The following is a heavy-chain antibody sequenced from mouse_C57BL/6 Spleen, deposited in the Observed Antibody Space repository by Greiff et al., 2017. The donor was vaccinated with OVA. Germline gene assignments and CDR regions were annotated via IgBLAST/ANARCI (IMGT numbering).Heavy chain of an antibody. D-gene: IGHD1-1*01. CDR3: ARWAPNYGYAMDY. CDR2: INPSTGGT. Sequence: VQLQQSGPELVKPGASVKISCKASGYSFTGYYMNWVKQSPEKSLEWIGEINPSTGGTTYNQKFKAKATLTVDKSSSTAYMQLKSLTSEDSAVYYCARWAPNYGYAMDYWGQGTSVTVSS. CDR1: GYSFTGYY. V-gene: IGHV1-42*01. J-gene: IGHJ4*01.